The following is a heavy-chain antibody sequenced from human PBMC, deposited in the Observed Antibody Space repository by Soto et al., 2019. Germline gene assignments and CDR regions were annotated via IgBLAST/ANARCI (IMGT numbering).Heavy chain of an antibody. D-gene: IGHD2-15*01. CDR2: IYYSGST. CDR1: GGSISSSSYY. Sequence: PSETLSLTCTVSGGSISSSSYYWGWIRQPPGKGLEWIGSIYYSGSTYYNPSLKSRVTVSVDKSKNQFSLKLSSVTAADTAVYYCARDRMGGMDVWGQGTTVTVSS. CDR3: ARDRMGGMDV. J-gene: IGHJ6*02. V-gene: IGHV4-39*07.